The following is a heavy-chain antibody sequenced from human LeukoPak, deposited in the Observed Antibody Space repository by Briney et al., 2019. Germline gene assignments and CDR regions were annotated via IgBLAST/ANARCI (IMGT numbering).Heavy chain of an antibody. CDR1: GGSFSGYY. CDR2: INHSGST. D-gene: IGHD3-22*01. CDR3: ARFNYYDSSGCISAFDI. V-gene: IGHV4-34*01. J-gene: IGHJ3*02. Sequence: PSETLSLTCAVYGGSFSGYYWSWIRQPPGKGLEWIGEINHSGSTNYNPSLKSRVTISVDTSKNQFSLKLSSVTAADTAVYYCARFNYYDSSGCISAFDIWGQGTMVTVSS.